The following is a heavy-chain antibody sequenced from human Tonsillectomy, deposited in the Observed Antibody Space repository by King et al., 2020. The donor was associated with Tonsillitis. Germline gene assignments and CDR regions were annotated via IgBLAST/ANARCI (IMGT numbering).Heavy chain of an antibody. V-gene: IGHV1-46*03. CDR3: TRCPGSYGLRRGMYYFDY. CDR1: GDTFISYY. Sequence: VQLVESGAEVKKPGASVKVSCKASGDTFISYYMHWVRQAPGQGLEWMGVINPSGGSTSYAKKFQGRVTMTRDTSTSTIYMELSSLRSEDTAVYYCTRCPGSYGLRRGMYYFDYWGHGTLVTVSS. J-gene: IGHJ4*01. CDR2: INPSGGST. D-gene: IGHD5-18*01.